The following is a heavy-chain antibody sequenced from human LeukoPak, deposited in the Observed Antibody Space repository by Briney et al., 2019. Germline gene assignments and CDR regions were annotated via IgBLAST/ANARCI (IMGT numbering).Heavy chain of an antibody. CDR2: ISAYNGNT. V-gene: IGHV1-18*01. J-gene: IGHJ4*02. CDR1: GYTFTSYG. Sequence: ASVKVSCKASGYTFTSYGIIWVRQAPGQGLEWMGWISAYNGNTNYAQKLQGRVTMTTDTSTSTAYMELRSLRSDDTAVYYCARGGPSKGSGSYYKGFDYWGQGTLVTVSS. D-gene: IGHD3-10*01. CDR3: ARGGPSKGSGSYYKGFDY.